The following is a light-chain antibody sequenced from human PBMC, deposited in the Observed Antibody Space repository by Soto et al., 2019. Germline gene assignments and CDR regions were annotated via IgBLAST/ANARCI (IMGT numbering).Light chain of an antibody. CDR1: QSVSSSY. CDR2: GAS. V-gene: IGKV3-20*01. CDR3: EQSGRSGT. J-gene: IGKJ1*01. Sequence: SQSPGTLSLYQGERATLSCRASQSVSSSYLAWYQQKPGQAPRLLIYGASTRSTGIPGRFSGSGSGTEFTLTISRLEPDDFAVYYCEQSGRSGTFGQRTKVDVK.